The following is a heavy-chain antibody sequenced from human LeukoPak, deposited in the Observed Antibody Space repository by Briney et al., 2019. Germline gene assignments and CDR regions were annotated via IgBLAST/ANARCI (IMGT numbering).Heavy chain of an antibody. CDR2: IIPIFGTA. D-gene: IGHD2-15*01. J-gene: IGHJ4*02. CDR3: AREGRCSGGSCSDHY. Sequence: SVKLSCKASGGTFSSYAISWVRQAPGQGLEWMGGIIPIFGTANYAQKFQGRVTITTDESTSTAYIELRSLRSEDTAVYYCAREGRCSGGSCSDHYWGQGTLVTVSS. V-gene: IGHV1-69*05. CDR1: GGTFSSYA.